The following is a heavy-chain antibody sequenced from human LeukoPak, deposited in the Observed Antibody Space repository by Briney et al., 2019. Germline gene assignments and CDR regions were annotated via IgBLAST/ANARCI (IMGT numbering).Heavy chain of an antibody. D-gene: IGHD2-15*01. Sequence: GGSLRLSCAASGFTFSSYAMSWVRQAPGKGLEWVSAISGSGGSTYYADSVKGRFTISRDNSKNTLYLQMNSLRAEDTAVYYCAKASDVVVVVAASFDHWGQGTLVTVSS. V-gene: IGHV3-23*01. CDR1: GFTFSSYA. CDR2: ISGSGGST. CDR3: AKASDVVVVVAASFDH. J-gene: IGHJ4*02.